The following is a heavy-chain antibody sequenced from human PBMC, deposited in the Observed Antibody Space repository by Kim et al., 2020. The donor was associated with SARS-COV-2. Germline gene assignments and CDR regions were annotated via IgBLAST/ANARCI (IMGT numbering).Heavy chain of an antibody. CDR2: IYPGDSDT. J-gene: IGHJ5*02. CDR3: ARQFYGSGTYYTRYWWFDP. Sequence: GESLKISCKGSGYRFTSYWIAWVRQMPGKGLEWMGIIYPGDSDTRYSPSFQGQVTISADKSISTAYLQWSSLKASDTAMYYCARQFYGSGTYYTRYWWFDPWGQGTLVTVSS. CDR1: GYRFTSYW. D-gene: IGHD3-10*01. V-gene: IGHV5-51*01.